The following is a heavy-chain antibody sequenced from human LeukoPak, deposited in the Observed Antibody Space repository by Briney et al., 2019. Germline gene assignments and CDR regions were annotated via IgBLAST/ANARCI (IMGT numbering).Heavy chain of an antibody. CDR3: ARGDYYDSSGYYYHGFDY. J-gene: IGHJ4*02. CDR1: GGTFSSYA. V-gene: IGHV1-69*13. CDR2: IIPIFGTA. D-gene: IGHD3-22*01. Sequence: SVKVSCKASGGTFSSYAISWVRQAPGQGLEWMGGIIPIFGTANYAQKFQGRVTITADESTSTAYMELSSLRSEDTAVYYCARGDYYDSSGYYYHGFDYWGQGTLVTVSS.